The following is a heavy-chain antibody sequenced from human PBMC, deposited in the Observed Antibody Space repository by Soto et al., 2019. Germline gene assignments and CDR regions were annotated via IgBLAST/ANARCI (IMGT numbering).Heavy chain of an antibody. CDR3: ARDRMGWLHTYYFDY. CDR2: IYYSGST. D-gene: IGHD1-26*01. J-gene: IGHJ4*02. CDR1: GGSISSGGYY. Sequence: SETLSLTCTVSGGSISSGGYYWSWIRQHPGKGLEWIGYIYYSGSTYYNPSLKSRVTISVDTSKNQFSLKLSSVTAADTAVYYCARDRMGWLHTYYFDYWGQGTLVTVS. V-gene: IGHV4-31*03.